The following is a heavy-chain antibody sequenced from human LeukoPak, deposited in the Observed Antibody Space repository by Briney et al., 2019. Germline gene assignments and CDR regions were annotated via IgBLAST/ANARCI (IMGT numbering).Heavy chain of an antibody. CDR1: GFTFSSDW. CDR3: AWGFGDD. CDR2: INQDGSEK. J-gene: IGHJ4*02. V-gene: IGHV3-7*04. Sequence: GGSLRLSCAGSGFTFSSDWMGWVRQAAGKGLEWVANINQDGSEKYYVDSVKGRFTISRDNAKNSLYLQMNSLRAEDTAVYYCAWGFGDDWGQGTLVTVSS. D-gene: IGHD3-10*01.